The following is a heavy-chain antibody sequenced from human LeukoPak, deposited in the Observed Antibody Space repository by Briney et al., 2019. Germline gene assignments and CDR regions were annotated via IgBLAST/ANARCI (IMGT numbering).Heavy chain of an antibody. D-gene: IGHD3-3*01. CDR3: ARPARRGVVIPFDY. CDR1: GGSISIYY. Sequence: SQTLSLTYTVSGGSISIYYWSWLRHPPGKRREWIGYIFYGVRTNYNPSLKSRVTISVDTSKNQFSLKLSSVTAADMAVYYCARPARRGVVIPFDYWGQGTLVTVSS. V-gene: IGHV4-59*12. J-gene: IGHJ4*02. CDR2: IFYGVRT.